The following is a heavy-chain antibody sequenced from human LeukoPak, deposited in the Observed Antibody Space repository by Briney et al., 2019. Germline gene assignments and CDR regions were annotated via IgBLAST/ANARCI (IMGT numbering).Heavy chain of an antibody. V-gene: IGHV4-34*01. CDR1: GGSFSGYY. CDR2: INHGGST. D-gene: IGHD6-13*01. CDR3: AMGQQLVSDAFDI. Sequence: SETLSLTCAVYGGSFSGYYWSWIRQPPGKGLEWIGEINHGGSTNYNPSLKSRVTISVDTSKNQFSLKLSSVTAADTAVYYCAMGQQLVSDAFDIWGQGTMVTVSS. J-gene: IGHJ3*02.